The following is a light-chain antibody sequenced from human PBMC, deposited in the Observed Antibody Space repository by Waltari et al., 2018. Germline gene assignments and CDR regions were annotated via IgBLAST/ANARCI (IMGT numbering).Light chain of an antibody. CDR3: SSYTSSSTRV. V-gene: IGLV2-14*03. Sequence: QSALTQPASVSGSPGQSITISCTGTSSDVGGYNYVSWYQQHPGKAPKLMIYDVSNPPSGVVNLFSGSKSGNPASLTISGLQAGDEADYYGSSYTSSSTRVFGTGTKVTVL. CDR2: DVS. J-gene: IGLJ1*01. CDR1: SSDVGGYNY.